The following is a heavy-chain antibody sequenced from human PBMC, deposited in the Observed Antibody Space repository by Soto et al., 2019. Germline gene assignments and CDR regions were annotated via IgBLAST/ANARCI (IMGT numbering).Heavy chain of an antibody. CDR1: GFTFSSYG. CDR2: ISYDGSNK. D-gene: IGHD3-3*01. V-gene: IGHV3-30*18. J-gene: IGHJ6*02. CDR3: AKDLESYTYYYYGMDV. Sequence: QVQLVESGGGVVQPGRSLRLSCAASGFTFSSYGMHWVRQAPGKGLEWVAVISYDGSNKYYADSVKGRFTISRDNSKNTLYLQMNSLRAEDTAVYYCAKDLESYTYYYYGMDVWGQGTTVTVSS.